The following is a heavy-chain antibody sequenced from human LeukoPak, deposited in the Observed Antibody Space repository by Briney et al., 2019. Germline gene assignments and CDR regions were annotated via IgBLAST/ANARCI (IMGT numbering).Heavy chain of an antibody. V-gene: IGHV1-2*02. D-gene: IGHD6-19*01. CDR3: ARVRAVAAFLDFDY. J-gene: IGHJ4*02. CDR2: INPNSGGT. CDR1: GYTFTGYY. Sequence: ASVKVSCKASGYTFTGYYTHWVRQAPGQGLEWMGWINPNSGGTNYAQKFQGRATMTRDTSISTAYMELSRLRSDDTAVYYCARVRAVAAFLDFDYWGQGTLVTVSS.